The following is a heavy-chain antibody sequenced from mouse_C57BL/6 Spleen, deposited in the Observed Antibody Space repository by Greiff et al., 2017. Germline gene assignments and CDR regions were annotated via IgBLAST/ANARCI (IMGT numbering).Heavy chain of an antibody. V-gene: IGHV1-50*01. CDR1: GYTFTSYW. Sequence: QVQLQQPGAELVKPGASVKLSCKASGYTFTSYWMQWVKQRPGQGLEWIGEIDPSDSYTNYNQKFKGKATLTVDTSTSTAYMQLSSLTSEDSAVYDCARTDCFDYWGQGTTLTVSS. CDR2: IDPSDSYT. J-gene: IGHJ2*01. CDR3: ARTDCFDY.